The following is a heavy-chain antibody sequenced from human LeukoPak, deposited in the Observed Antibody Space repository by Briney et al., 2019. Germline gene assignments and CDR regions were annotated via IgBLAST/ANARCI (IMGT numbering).Heavy chain of an antibody. CDR2: IYHSGST. CDR3: ARVSVGYYYFDY. CDR1: GGSISSYY. J-gene: IGHJ4*02. D-gene: IGHD1-1*01. Sequence: PSETLSLTCTVSGGSISSYYWSWIRQPPGKGLEWIGYIYHSGSTNYNPSLKSRVTISVDTSKNQFSLKLSSVTAADTAVYYCARVSVGYYYFDYWGQGTLVTVSS. V-gene: IGHV4-59*01.